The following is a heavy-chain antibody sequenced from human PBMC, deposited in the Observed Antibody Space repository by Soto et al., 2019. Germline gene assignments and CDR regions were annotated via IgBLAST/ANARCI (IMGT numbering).Heavy chain of an antibody. Sequence: QVQLVESGGGVVQPGRSLRLSCAASGFTFNSHGMHWVRQAPGKGLEWVAIISYDGSIKYYADSVKGRFTISRDNSKNTLYLQMNSLRPEDTAVYYYAKDREQLWLVPYYGMDVWGQGTTVTVSS. V-gene: IGHV3-30*18. CDR1: GFTFNSHG. CDR2: ISYDGSIK. J-gene: IGHJ6*02. D-gene: IGHD5-18*01. CDR3: AKDREQLWLVPYYGMDV.